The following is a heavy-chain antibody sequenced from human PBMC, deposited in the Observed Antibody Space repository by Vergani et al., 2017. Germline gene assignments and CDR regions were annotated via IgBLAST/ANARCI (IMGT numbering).Heavy chain of an antibody. CDR2: IYYRSST. V-gene: IGHV4-59*01. CDR1: GGSISSYY. D-gene: IGHD3-10*01. CDR3: ASQTMVRGVNWLDP. Sequence: QVQLQESGPGLVKPSATLSLTCTVSGGSISSYYWSWIRQPPGKGLEWIGYIYYRSSTNYNPDLKSRVTISVDTCKNEFSLKLSSVTAGDTAVYYCASQTMVRGVNWLDPWGQGTLVTVSS. J-gene: IGHJ5*02.